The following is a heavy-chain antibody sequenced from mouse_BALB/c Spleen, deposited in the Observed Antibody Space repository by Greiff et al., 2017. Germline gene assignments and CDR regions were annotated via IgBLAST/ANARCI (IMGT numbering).Heavy chain of an antibody. J-gene: IGHJ1*01. Sequence: QVQLQQSGAELVRPGASVTLSCKASGYTFTDYEMHWVKQTPVHGLEWIGAIDPETGGTAYNQKFKGKATLTADKSSSTAYMELRSLTSEDSAVYYCTRERYDGSSYDWYFDVWGAGTTVTVSS. V-gene: IGHV1-15*01. CDR1: GYTFTDYE. D-gene: IGHD1-1*01. CDR2: IDPETGGT. CDR3: TRERYDGSSYDWYFDV.